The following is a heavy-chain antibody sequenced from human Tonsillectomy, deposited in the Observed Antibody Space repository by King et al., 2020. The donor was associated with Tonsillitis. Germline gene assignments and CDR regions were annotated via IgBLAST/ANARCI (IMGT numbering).Heavy chain of an antibody. J-gene: IGHJ4*02. V-gene: IGHV3-73*02. CDR2: IRSKANSYAT. Sequence: VLLVESGGGLVQPGGSLKLSCAASGFTFSGSAMHWVRQASGKGLEWVGRIRSKANSYATAYAASVKGRFTISRDDSKNTAYLQMNSLKTEDTAVYYCTSSPRGDYHDSSGFERPDYWGQGTLVTVSS. CDR1: GFTFSGSA. D-gene: IGHD3-22*01. CDR3: TSSPRGDYHDSSGFERPDY.